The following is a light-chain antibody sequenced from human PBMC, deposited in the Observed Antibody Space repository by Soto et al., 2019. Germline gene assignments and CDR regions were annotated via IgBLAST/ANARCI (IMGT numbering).Light chain of an antibody. CDR1: TSDVGGYNY. V-gene: IGLV2-11*01. CDR2: DVT. J-gene: IGLJ1*01. Sequence: ALTQPRSVSGSPGQSVTVSCTGTTSDVGGYNYVSWYQQHPGKAPKLIIFDVTKRPSGVPDRFSGSTSGNTASLTISGLLAEDEADYYCCSYAGSYNYVFGTGTKVTVL. CDR3: CSYAGSYNYV.